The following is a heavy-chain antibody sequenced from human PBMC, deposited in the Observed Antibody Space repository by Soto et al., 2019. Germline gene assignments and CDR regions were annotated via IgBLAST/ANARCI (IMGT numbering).Heavy chain of an antibody. Sequence: GGSLRLSCAASGFTFSSYEMNWVRQAPGKGLEWVSYISSSGSTIYYADSVKGRFTISRDNAKNSLYLQMNSLRAEDTAVYYCARAVDRSGSYYFDYWGQGTLVTVSS. CDR1: GFTFSSYE. D-gene: IGHD3-22*01. CDR2: ISSSGSTI. J-gene: IGHJ4*02. V-gene: IGHV3-48*03. CDR3: ARAVDRSGSYYFDY.